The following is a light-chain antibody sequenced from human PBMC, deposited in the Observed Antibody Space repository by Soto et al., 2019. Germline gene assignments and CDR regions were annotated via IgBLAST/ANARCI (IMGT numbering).Light chain of an antibody. J-gene: IGKJ2*01. Sequence: EIVLTQSPGTLSLSPGQRAILSCRASQTFTSNYLAWYRHRPGQAPRLLIYGASSRATGIPDRFSGSGSGTDFTLIISGLEPEDSAVYYCQQYASSPYTFGQGTKLEIK. CDR2: GAS. CDR3: QQYASSPYT. CDR1: QTFTSNY. V-gene: IGKV3-20*01.